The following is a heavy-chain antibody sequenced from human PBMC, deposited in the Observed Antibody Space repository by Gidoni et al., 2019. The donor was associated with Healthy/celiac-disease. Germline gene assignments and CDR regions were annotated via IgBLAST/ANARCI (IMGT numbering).Heavy chain of an antibody. CDR3: AGEDRKGIAAAGQFQYWYFDL. D-gene: IGHD6-13*01. CDR2: IYHSGST. V-gene: IGHV4-4*02. Sequence: QVQLQESGPGLVKPSGTLSLTCAVSGGSISSSNWWSWVRQPPGKGLEWIGEIYHSGSTNYNPSLKSRVTISVDKSKNQFSLKLSSVTAADTAVYYCAGEDRKGIAAAGQFQYWYFDLWGRGTLVTVSS. CDR1: GGSISSSNW. J-gene: IGHJ2*01.